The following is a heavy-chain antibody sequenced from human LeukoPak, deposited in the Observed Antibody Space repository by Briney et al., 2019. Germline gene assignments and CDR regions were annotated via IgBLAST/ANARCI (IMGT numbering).Heavy chain of an antibody. CDR1: GYSFTSYW. CDR2: IYPGDSDT. D-gene: IGHD1-26*01. Sequence: GESLKISRKGSGYSFTSYWIGWVGQMPGKGLEWMGIIYPGDSDTRYSPSFEGQVSISADKSISTAYLQWSSLKASDTAMYYCAGHGGPGEWEPPSWYFHLWGRGPLDTVSS. CDR3: AGHGGPGEWEPPSWYFHL. V-gene: IGHV5-51*01. J-gene: IGHJ2*01.